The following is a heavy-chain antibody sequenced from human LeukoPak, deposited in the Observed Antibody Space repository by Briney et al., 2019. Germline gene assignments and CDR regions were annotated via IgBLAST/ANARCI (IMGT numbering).Heavy chain of an antibody. V-gene: IGHV4-59*01. CDR3: ARGLQWLPWFDP. Sequence: SQTLSLTCTVSGGSISSYYWSWIRQPPGKGLEWIGYIYYSGSTNYNPSLKSRVTISVDTSKNQFSLKLSSVTAADTAVYYCARGLQWLPWFDPWGQGTLVTVSS. D-gene: IGHD6-19*01. J-gene: IGHJ5*02. CDR2: IYYSGST. CDR1: GGSISSYY.